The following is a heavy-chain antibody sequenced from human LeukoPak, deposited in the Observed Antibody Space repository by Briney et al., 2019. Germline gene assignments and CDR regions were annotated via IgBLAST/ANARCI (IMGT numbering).Heavy chain of an antibody. CDR3: ARLTTGLPDLDY. D-gene: IGHD4-11*01. V-gene: IGHV3-21*01. CDR2: ISSSSSYI. Sequence: GGSLRLSCAASGFTFSSYSMNWVRQAPGKGLEWVSSISSSSSYIYYADLVKGRFTISRDNAKNSLYLQMNSLRAEDTAVYYCARLTTGLPDLDYWGQGTLVTVS. J-gene: IGHJ4*02. CDR1: GFTFSSYS.